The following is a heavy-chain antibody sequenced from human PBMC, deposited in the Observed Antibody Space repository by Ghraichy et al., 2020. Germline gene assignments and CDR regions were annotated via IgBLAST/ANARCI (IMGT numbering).Heavy chain of an antibody. CDR1: GFGVSSND. D-gene: IGHD2-2*01. Sequence: GGSLRLSCADSGFGVSSNDLNWVRQAPGKGLEWVSLIYSGGGTHYADSVKGRFTISRDNSKNTVYLQMNSLKTEDTAVYYCARRPVVEVPGSGGDNWGHGVLVTVS. CDR2: IYSGGGT. CDR3: ARRPVVEVPGSGGDN. J-gene: IGHJ4*01. V-gene: IGHV3-53*01.